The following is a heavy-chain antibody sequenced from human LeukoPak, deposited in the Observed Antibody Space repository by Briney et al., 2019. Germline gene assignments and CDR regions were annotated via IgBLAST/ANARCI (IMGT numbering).Heavy chain of an antibody. Sequence: SVKVSCKASGGTFSSYAISWVRQAPGQGLEWMGGIIPIFGTANYAQKFQGRVTITMDTSASTAYMELSSLRSEDTAVYYCARDRVVGLAPFDPRGQGTLVTVSS. D-gene: IGHD2-15*01. V-gene: IGHV1-69*05. CDR2: IIPIFGTA. CDR3: ARDRVVGLAPFDP. CDR1: GGTFSSYA. J-gene: IGHJ5*02.